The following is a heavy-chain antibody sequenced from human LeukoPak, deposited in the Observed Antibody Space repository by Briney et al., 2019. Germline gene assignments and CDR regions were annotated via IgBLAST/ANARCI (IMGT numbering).Heavy chain of an antibody. V-gene: IGHV1-2*02. D-gene: IGHD6-19*01. Sequence: ASVKVSCKASGYSFTGYYMHWVRQAPGQGLEWMGWINPNSGGTNYAQKFQGRVTMTRDMSTSTVYMELSSLRSEDTAVYYCAREEPGIAVAGYYYYYMDVWGKGTTVTISS. CDR1: GYSFTGYY. CDR3: AREEPGIAVAGYYYYYMDV. J-gene: IGHJ6*03. CDR2: INPNSGGT.